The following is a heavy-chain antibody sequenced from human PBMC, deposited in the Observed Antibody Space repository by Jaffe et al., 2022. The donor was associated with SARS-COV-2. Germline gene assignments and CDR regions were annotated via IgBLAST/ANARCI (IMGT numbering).Heavy chain of an antibody. CDR3: ARGTSIAAFYYYYYGMDV. J-gene: IGHJ6*02. D-gene: IGHD6-6*01. V-gene: IGHV4-34*01. CDR1: GGSFSGYY. Sequence: QVQLQQWGAGLLKPSETLSLTCAVYGGSFSGYYWSWIRQPPGKGLEWIGEINHSGSTNYNPSLKSRVTISVDTSKNQFSLKLSSVTAADTAVYYCARGTSIAAFYYYYYGMDVWGQGTTVTVSS. CDR2: INHSGST.